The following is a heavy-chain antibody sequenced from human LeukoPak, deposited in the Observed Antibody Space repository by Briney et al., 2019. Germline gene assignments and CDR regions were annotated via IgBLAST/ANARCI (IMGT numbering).Heavy chain of an antibody. Sequence: ASVKVSCKASGYSFTNYAMNWVRQAPGQGLEWMGWINTNTGNPTYAQGFTGRFVFSLDTSVRTAYLQISSLKAEDTAVYYCARGREYSSSYYLYYYYMDVWGKGATVIVSS. J-gene: IGHJ6*03. CDR2: INTNTGNP. CDR1: GYSFTNYA. CDR3: ARGREYSSSYYLYYYYMDV. V-gene: IGHV7-4-1*02. D-gene: IGHD6-6*01.